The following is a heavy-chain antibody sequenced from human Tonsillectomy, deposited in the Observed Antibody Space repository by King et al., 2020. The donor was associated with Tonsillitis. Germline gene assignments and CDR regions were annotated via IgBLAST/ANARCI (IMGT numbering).Heavy chain of an antibody. Sequence: VQLVESGGAVVQPGRSLRLSCAASGFTFSNYAMHWVRQAPGKGLEWVAVISYDENTKYYADSVKGRFTISRDNSKSTLYLQMNSLRPEGTAIYYCATDIETTANFDYWGQGTLVTFSS. CDR2: ISYDENTK. CDR1: GFTFSNYA. V-gene: IGHV3-30*04. J-gene: IGHJ4*02. D-gene: IGHD5-12*01. CDR3: ATDIETTANFDY.